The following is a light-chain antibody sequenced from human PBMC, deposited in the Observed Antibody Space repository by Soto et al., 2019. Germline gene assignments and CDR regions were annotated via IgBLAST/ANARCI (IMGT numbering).Light chain of an antibody. Sequence: IQLTQSPSSLSASVGDRVTITCLASQGISSYLAWYQQEPGKAPRLLIYAASTLQSGVPSRFSGSGSGTDFTLTISSLQPEDFGTYFCQQVNSDPLTFGGGTKVEIK. V-gene: IGKV1-9*01. CDR3: QQVNSDPLT. CDR1: QGISSY. J-gene: IGKJ4*01. CDR2: AAS.